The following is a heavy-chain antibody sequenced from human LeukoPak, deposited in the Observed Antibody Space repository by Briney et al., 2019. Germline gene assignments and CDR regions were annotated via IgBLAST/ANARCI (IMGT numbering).Heavy chain of an antibody. CDR3: AKDSYSSSWYHSFGYYYYYMDV. D-gene: IGHD6-13*01. CDR2: ISGSGGST. CDR1: GFTFSSYE. V-gene: IGHV3-23*01. Sequence: EGSLRLSCAASGFTFSSYEMNWVRQAPGKGLEWVSAISGSGGSTYYADSVKGRFTISRDNSKNTLYLQMNSLRAEDTAVYYCAKDSYSSSWYHSFGYYYYYMDVWGKGTTVTVSS. J-gene: IGHJ6*03.